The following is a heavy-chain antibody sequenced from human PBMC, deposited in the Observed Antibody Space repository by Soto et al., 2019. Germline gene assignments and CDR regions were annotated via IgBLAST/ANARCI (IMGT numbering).Heavy chain of an antibody. D-gene: IGHD6-19*01. V-gene: IGHV1-18*01. CDR1: GYTFTSYG. J-gene: IGHJ5*02. CDR2: ISAYNGIA. CDR3: ARGWSVSSGWDFDP. Sequence: GASVKVSCKASGYTFTSYGISWVRQAPGQGLEWMGWISAYNGIANYAQKFQGRVTITADKSTSTAYMELSSLRSEDTAVYYCARGWSVSSGWDFDPWGQGTLVTVS.